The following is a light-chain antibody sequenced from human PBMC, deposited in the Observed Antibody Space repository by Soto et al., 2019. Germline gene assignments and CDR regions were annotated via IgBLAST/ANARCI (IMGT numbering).Light chain of an antibody. Sequence: EIVLTQSPATLSLSPGERATLSCRARQSVSSYLAWYQQKPGQAPRLLIYESSHRATGIPAGFSGSGSGPDFTLTISSLEPEDFAVCYCHQRSNQGITFGQGTRLEIK. J-gene: IGKJ5*01. CDR2: ESS. V-gene: IGKV3-11*01. CDR1: QSVSSY. CDR3: HQRSNQGIT.